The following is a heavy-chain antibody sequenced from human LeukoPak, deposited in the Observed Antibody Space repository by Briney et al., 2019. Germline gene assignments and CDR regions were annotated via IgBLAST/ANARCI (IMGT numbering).Heavy chain of an antibody. CDR2: ISSSSSYI. D-gene: IGHD6-19*01. Sequence: PGGSLRLSCAASGFTFSSYSMNWVRQAPGKGLEWVSSISSSSSYIYYADSVEGRFTISRDNAKNSLYLQMNSLRAEDTAVYYCARDQGIAVAGTDLGMDVWGQGTTVTVSS. J-gene: IGHJ6*02. V-gene: IGHV3-21*01. CDR3: ARDQGIAVAGTDLGMDV. CDR1: GFTFSSYS.